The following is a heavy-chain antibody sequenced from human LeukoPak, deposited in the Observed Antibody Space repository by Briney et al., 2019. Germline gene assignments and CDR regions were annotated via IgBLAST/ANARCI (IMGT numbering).Heavy chain of an antibody. D-gene: IGHD2-2*01. Sequence: GGSLRLSCAASGFTFSSYSMNWVRQAPGKGLEWVSSISSSSYIYYADSVKGRFTISRDNAKNSLYLQMNSLRAEDTAVYYCARDWEPEDIVVVPAAQTFDYWGQGTLVTVSS. J-gene: IGHJ4*02. CDR3: ARDWEPEDIVVVPAAQTFDY. CDR1: GFTFSSYS. V-gene: IGHV3-21*01. CDR2: ISSSSYI.